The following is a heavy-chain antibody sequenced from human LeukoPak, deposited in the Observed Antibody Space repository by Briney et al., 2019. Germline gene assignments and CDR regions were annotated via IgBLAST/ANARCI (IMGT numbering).Heavy chain of an antibody. D-gene: IGHD6-13*01. Sequence: PGGALRLSCAASVFTFSSYSMNWVRQAPGKGLEWVSSISSSSSYIYYADSVKGRFTISRDNAKNSLYLQMNSLRAEDTAVYYCARGLSSSWYSGYYFDYWGQGTLVTVSS. V-gene: IGHV3-21*01. CDR1: VFTFSSYS. J-gene: IGHJ4*02. CDR2: ISSSSSYI. CDR3: ARGLSSSWYSGYYFDY.